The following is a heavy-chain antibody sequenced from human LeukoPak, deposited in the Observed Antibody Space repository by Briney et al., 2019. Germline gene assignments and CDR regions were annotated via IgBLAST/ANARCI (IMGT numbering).Heavy chain of an antibody. D-gene: IGHD1-26*01. J-gene: IGHJ6*02. CDR1: GFTFSSYS. CDR3: ARDHSGSYTYYYYYGMDV. CDR2: ISSSSSSYI. Sequence: GGSLRLSCAASGFTFSSYSMNWVRQAPGKGLEWVSSISSSSSSYIYYADSVKGRFTISRDNAKNSLYLQMNSLRAEDTAVYYCARDHSGSYTYYYYYGMDVWGQGTTVTVSS. V-gene: IGHV3-21*01.